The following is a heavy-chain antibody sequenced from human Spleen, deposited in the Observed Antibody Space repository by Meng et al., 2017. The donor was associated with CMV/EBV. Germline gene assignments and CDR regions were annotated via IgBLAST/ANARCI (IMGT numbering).Heavy chain of an antibody. Sequence: LRLSCSVSGGSISSSVFYWTWIRQRPGKGLEWIGYIYSSGNTYNNPSLQSRLTLSVSTSKNQLFLNLTSVTAADTAVYYCARNRGHCSGGRCYPGWFDSWGQGTLVTVS. CDR3: ARNRGHCSGGRCYPGWFDS. CDR1: GGSISSSVFY. CDR2: IYSSGNT. J-gene: IGHJ5*01. V-gene: IGHV4-31*03. D-gene: IGHD2-15*01.